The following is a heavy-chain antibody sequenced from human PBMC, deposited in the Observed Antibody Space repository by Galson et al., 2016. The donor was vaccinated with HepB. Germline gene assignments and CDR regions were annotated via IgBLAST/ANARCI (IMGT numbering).Heavy chain of an antibody. D-gene: IGHD3-22*01. Sequence: LSLTCNVSGGSITTTGYYRGWIRQPPGKGLEWIGSLYYTGRAYYNPSLKSRITISGDTSQNQFSLNLQSVTAADTALYFCARGTPDYYDSFGHFFDTWGQGARVTVSS. CDR3: ARGTPDYYDSFGHFFDT. CDR1: GGSITTTGYY. CDR2: LYYTGRA. J-gene: IGHJ4*02. V-gene: IGHV4-39*07.